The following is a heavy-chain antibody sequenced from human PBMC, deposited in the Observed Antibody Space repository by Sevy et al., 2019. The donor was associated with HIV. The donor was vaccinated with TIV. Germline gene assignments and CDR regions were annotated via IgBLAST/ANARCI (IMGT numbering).Heavy chain of an antibody. D-gene: IGHD2-15*01. CDR3: AKKEASGLLLYYGMDV. CDR2: ISGSGGST. V-gene: IGHV3-23*01. CDR1: GFTFSSYA. Sequence: GGSLRLSCAASGFTFSSYAMSWVRQAPGKGLEWVSAISGSGGSTYYADSVKGRFTISRDKSKNTLYLQMNSLRAEDTAVYYCAKKEASGLLLYYGMDVWGQGTTVTVSS. J-gene: IGHJ6*02.